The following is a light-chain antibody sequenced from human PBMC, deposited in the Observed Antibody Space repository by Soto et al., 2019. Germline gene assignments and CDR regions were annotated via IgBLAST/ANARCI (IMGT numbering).Light chain of an antibody. V-gene: IGKV1-6*01. J-gene: IGKJ4*01. CDR2: AAS. CDR3: LQDDTYPLT. Sequence: AIQMTQSPSSLSASVGDRVTITCRASQGIRNDLGWYQQKPGKAPKLVIYAASTLHSGVPSRFSGSGSGTEFTLTISSLQPEDCATYYCLQDDTYPLTFGGGTKVEIK. CDR1: QGIRND.